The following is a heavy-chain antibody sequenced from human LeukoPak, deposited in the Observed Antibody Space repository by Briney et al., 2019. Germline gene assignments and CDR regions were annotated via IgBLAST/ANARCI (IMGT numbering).Heavy chain of an antibody. D-gene: IGHD1-1*01. J-gene: IGHJ4*02. Sequence: ASVKVSCKASGYDLITYGITWVRQAPGQGLEWMGWISAYNGNTNYAQKLQGRVTMTTDTSTSTTYMELRSLRSDDTAVYYCARLQLERLHYFDYWGQGTLVTVSS. CDR1: GYDLITYG. V-gene: IGHV1-18*04. CDR2: ISAYNGNT. CDR3: ARLQLERLHYFDY.